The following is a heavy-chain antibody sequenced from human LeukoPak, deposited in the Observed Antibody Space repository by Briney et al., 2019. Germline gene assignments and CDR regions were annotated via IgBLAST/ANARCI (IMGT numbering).Heavy chain of an antibody. CDR3: GAGSKPYYYYGMDV. V-gene: IGHV1-69*04. CDR1: GGTFISYA. J-gene: IGHJ6*02. CDR2: IIPILGIA. D-gene: IGHD3-10*01. Sequence: SVKVSCKASGGTFISYAISWVRQAPGQGLEWMGRIIPILGIANYAQKFQGRVTITADKSTSTAYMELSSLRSEDTAVYYCGAGSKPYYYYGMDVWGQGTTVTVSS.